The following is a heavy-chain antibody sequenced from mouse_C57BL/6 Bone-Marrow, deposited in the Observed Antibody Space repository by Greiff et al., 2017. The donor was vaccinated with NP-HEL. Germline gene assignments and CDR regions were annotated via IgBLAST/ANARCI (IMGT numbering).Heavy chain of an antibody. D-gene: IGHD1-1*01. CDR1: GFSLSTSGMG. CDR3: ARNPYYYGSSHWYFDV. J-gene: IGHJ1*03. Sequence: VKLMESGPGILQSSQTLSLTCSFSGFSLSTSGMGVSWIRQPSGKGLEWLAHIYWDDDKRYNPSLKSRLTISKDTSRNQVFLKITSVDTADTATYYCARNPYYYGSSHWYFDVWGTGTTVTVSS. V-gene: IGHV8-12*01. CDR2: IYWDDDK.